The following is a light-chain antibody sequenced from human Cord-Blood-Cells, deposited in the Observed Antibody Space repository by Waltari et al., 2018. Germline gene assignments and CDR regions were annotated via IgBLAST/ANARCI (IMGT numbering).Light chain of an antibody. Sequence: QSALTQPASVSGSPGQSITISCTGTSRDVGSYNLVSWSQQHPGKAPKLMIYEVSKRPSVVSNRFTGSKSGNTASLTISGLQAEDEADYYCCSDAGSSTLVFGGGTKLTVL. J-gene: IGLJ3*02. CDR3: CSDAGSSTLV. CDR1: SRDVGSYNL. V-gene: IGLV2-23*02. CDR2: EVS.